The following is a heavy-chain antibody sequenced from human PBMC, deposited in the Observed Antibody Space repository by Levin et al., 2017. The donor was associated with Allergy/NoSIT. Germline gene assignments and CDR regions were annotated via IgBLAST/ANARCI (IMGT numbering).Heavy chain of an antibody. CDR3: ARTIFGVVPFDY. CDR1: GGSISSSSYY. D-gene: IGHD3-3*01. Sequence: SQTLSLTCTVSGGSISSSSYYWGWIRQPPGKGLEWIGSIYYSGNTYYNPSLKSRVTMSVDTSKNQFSLKLSSVTAADTAVYYCARTIFGVVPFDYWGQGTLVTVSS. CDR2: IYYSGNT. V-gene: IGHV4-39*01. J-gene: IGHJ4*02.